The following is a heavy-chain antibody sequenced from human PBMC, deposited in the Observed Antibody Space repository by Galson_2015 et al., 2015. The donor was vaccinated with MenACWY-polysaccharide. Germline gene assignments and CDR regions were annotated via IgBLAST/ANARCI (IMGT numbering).Heavy chain of an antibody. CDR3: AKGLGSFDF. V-gene: IGHV3-23*01. Sequence: SLRLSCAASGFPFSRYAMTWVRQAPGKGLEWVSTFSGTDDNTYYASSVKGRFTISRDNSKNTLYLQMNSLRAEDTAIYYCAKGLGSFDFWGLGTLVTVSS. CDR2: FSGTDDNT. D-gene: IGHD3-10*01. CDR1: GFPFSRYA. J-gene: IGHJ4*02.